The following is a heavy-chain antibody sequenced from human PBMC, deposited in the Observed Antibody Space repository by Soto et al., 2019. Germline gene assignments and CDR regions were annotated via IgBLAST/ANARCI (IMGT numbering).Heavy chain of an antibody. V-gene: IGHV1-3*01. CDR3: ARDLQADY. Sequence: XVKVSCKASGYTFTSYAMHWVRQAPGQXXXXXXXIXXXNGXXKYXXXXXXXVXXTRXXXARKAYMELSRLRSEDTAVYYCARDLQADYWGQGTLVTVSS. CDR1: GYTFTSYA. CDR2: IXXXNGXX. J-gene: IGHJ4*02.